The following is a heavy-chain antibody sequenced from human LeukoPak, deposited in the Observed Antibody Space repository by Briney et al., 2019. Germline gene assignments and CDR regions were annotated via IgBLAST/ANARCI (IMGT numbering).Heavy chain of an antibody. D-gene: IGHD4/OR15-4a*01. V-gene: IGHV3-66*01. CDR3: AREDGGNYGLDY. Sequence: GGSLRLSCAASGFTVSSNYMSWVRQAPGKGLEWVSVIYSGGTTYYADSVKGRFTISRDNSKNTLYLQMNSLRAEDTAVYYCAREDGGNYGLDYWGQGTLVTVSS. CDR1: GFTVSSNY. J-gene: IGHJ4*02. CDR2: IYSGGTT.